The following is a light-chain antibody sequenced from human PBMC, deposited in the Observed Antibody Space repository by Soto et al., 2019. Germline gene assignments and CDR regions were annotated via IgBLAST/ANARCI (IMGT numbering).Light chain of an antibody. CDR3: QQLNSYPRT. Sequence: IHMTQSPSSLSESVGHSVTICCRASQGIGNALGWYQQKPGKAPKLLIYDASNLETGVPSRFSGSGSGTEFTLTISSLQPEDFATYYCQQLNSYPRTFGGGTKVDI. J-gene: IGKJ4*01. CDR1: QGIGNA. CDR2: DAS. V-gene: IGKV1-17*01.